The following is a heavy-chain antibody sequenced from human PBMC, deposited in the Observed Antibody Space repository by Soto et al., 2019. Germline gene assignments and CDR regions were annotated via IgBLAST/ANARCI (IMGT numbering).Heavy chain of an antibody. CDR1: GFTFTSYA. J-gene: IGHJ4*02. CDR2: ISGSGGSS. V-gene: IGHV3-23*01. Sequence: GGSLRLSCAASGFTFTSYAMSWVRQAPGKGLEWVSAISGSGGSSYYADSVKGRFTISRDNSKNTLVLQMNSLRAEDTAIYYCAKGGSYYYDSSGYYANWGQGILVTVSS. CDR3: AKGGSYYYDSSGYYAN. D-gene: IGHD3-22*01.